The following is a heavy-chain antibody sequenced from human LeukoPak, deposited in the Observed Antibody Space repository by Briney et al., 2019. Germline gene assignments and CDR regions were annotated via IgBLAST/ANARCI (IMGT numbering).Heavy chain of an antibody. Sequence: ASVKVSCKTSGGSLSSNALSWVRQAPAQGLEWMGGIIPMFGTPNYAQKFEGRVTITADESTRTAYMELSSLPFEDTAVYYCARAHGSAPSALDYWGQGTLVTVSS. V-gene: IGHV1-69*13. CDR3: ARAHGSAPSALDY. CDR2: IIPMFGTP. J-gene: IGHJ4*02. CDR1: GGSLSSNA. D-gene: IGHD3-10*01.